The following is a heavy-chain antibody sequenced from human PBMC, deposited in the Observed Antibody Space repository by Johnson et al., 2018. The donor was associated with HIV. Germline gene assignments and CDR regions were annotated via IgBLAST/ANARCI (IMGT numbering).Heavy chain of an antibody. Sequence: QVQLVESGGGVVQPGRSLRLSCAASGFTFSSYGMHWVRQAPGKGLAWVAVISYDGSNKYYADSVKGRFTISRDNSKNTLYLQMKSLRAEDTAVYYCARDRHPRAVAGQGGAFDIWGQGTMVTVSS. CDR3: ARDRHPRAVAGQGGAFDI. J-gene: IGHJ3*02. D-gene: IGHD6-19*01. V-gene: IGHV3-30*03. CDR1: GFTFSSYG. CDR2: ISYDGSNK.